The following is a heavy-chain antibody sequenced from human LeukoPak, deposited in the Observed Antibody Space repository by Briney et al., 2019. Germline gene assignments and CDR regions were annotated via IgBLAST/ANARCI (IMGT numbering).Heavy chain of an antibody. CDR2: ISYDGSNK. D-gene: IGHD3-10*01. V-gene: IGHV3-30*18. J-gene: IGHJ4*02. CDR1: GFTFSSYG. Sequence: GGSLRLSCAASGFTFSSYGMHWVRQAPGKGLEWVAVISYDGSNKYYADSVKGRFTISRDNSKNTLYLQVNSLRAEDTAVYYCAKDLRWFGEDYFDYWGQGTLVTVSS. CDR3: AKDLRWFGEDYFDY.